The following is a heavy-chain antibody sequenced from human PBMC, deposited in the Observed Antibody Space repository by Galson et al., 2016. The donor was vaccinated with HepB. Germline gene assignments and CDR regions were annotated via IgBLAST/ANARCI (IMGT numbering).Heavy chain of an antibody. Sequence: PALVKPTQTLTLTCTFSGFSLSTSGVGVGWIRQPPGKALEWLALLYWDDDKRYSPSLKSRLTITKDTSKNQVVLTMSNLDPVDTATYYCAHTGWGQLGEAFDIWGQGTKVTVSS. CDR3: AHTGWGQLGEAFDI. J-gene: IGHJ3*02. CDR2: LYWDDDK. CDR1: GFSLSTSGVG. D-gene: IGHD3-16*01. V-gene: IGHV2-5*02.